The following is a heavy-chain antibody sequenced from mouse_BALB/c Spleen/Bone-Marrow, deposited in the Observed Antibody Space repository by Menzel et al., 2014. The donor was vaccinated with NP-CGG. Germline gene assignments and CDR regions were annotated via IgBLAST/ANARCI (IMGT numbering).Heavy chain of an antibody. CDR1: GFTFSSYA. CDR3: ARRTLYRYDAGAMDY. Sequence: DVQLQESGGGLVKPGGSLKLSCAASGFTFSSYAMSWVRQTPEKRLEWVATISSGGSYTYYPDSVEGRFTISRDNAKNTLYLQMSSLRSEDTAMYYCARRTLYRYDAGAMDYWGQGTSVTVSS. D-gene: IGHD2-14*01. V-gene: IGHV5-9-3*01. CDR2: ISSGGSYT. J-gene: IGHJ4*01.